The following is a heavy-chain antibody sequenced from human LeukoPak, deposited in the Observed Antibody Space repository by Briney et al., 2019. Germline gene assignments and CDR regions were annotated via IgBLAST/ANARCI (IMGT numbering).Heavy chain of an antibody. J-gene: IGHJ4*02. D-gene: IGHD1-26*01. CDR3: AKGVGATYLYYFDY. CDR2: ISWNSGTI. Sequence: GGSLRLSYAASGFSFDDYAMRWVRQAPRKGLEWVSGISWNSGTIGYADSVKGRFTISRDNAKNSLYLQMNSLRAEDMALYYCAKGVGATYLYYFDYWGQGTLVTVSS. CDR1: GFSFDDYA. V-gene: IGHV3-9*03.